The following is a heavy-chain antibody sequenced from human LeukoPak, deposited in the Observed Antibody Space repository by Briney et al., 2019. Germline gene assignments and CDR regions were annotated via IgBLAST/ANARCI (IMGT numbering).Heavy chain of an antibody. CDR3: ARDYYDSSGYYLKYFQH. V-gene: IGHV3-21*01. D-gene: IGHD3-22*01. Sequence: GGSLRLSCAASGFTFSSYSMNWVRQAPGKGLEWVSCICSSSNYIYYGDSVKGRFTISRDNAKNSLYLQMNSLRAEDTAVYYCARDYYDSSGYYLKYFQHWGQGTLVTVSS. CDR1: GFTFSSYS. J-gene: IGHJ1*01. CDR2: ICSSSNYI.